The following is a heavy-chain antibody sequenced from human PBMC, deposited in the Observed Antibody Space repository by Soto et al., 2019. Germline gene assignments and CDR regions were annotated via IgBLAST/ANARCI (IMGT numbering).Heavy chain of an antibody. V-gene: IGHV4-59*08. Sequence: SETLSLTCTVSGGSISSYYWSWIRQPPGKGLEWIGYIYYSGSTNYNPSLKSRVTISVDTSKNQFSLKLSSVTAADTAVYYCARRAITLLVGYAPWGQGTLVTVSS. CDR1: GGSISSYY. D-gene: IGHD3-22*01. J-gene: IGHJ5*02. CDR3: ARRAITLLVGYAP. CDR2: IYYSGST.